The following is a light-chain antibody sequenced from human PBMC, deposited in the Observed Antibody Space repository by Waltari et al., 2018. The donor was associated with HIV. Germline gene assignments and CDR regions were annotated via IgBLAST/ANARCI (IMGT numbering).Light chain of an antibody. CDR1: TSNVETQW. J-gene: IGLJ3*02. V-gene: IGLV1-47*01. Sequence: QSVLPQPPSASGAPGQTVTISCSGSTSNVETQWVYWYQQLPGTAPKLLIYRNYQRPPGVPGLFSSSKSGASASLIISGLRSEDEADYCCGVWDSTLKQWLFGGRTKLTVL. CDR2: RNY. CDR3: GVWDSTLKQWL.